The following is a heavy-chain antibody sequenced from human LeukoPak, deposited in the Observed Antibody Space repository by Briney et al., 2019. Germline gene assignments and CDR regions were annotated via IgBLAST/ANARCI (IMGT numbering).Heavy chain of an antibody. D-gene: IGHD3-9*01. V-gene: IGHV3-30*18. J-gene: IGHJ6*02. CDR3: AKDLLLRYFDWLWSGMDV. Sequence: GRSLRLSCAASGFTFSSYGMHWVRQAPGKGLEWVAVISYDGSNKYYADSVKGRFTISRDNPKNTLYLQMNSLRAEDTAVYYCAKDLLLRYFDWLWSGMDVWGQGTTVTVSS. CDR2: ISYDGSNK. CDR1: GFTFSSYG.